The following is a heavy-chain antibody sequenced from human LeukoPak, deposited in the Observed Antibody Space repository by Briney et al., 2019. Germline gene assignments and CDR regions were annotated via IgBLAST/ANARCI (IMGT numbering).Heavy chain of an antibody. V-gene: IGHV4-39*01. J-gene: IGHJ4*02. Sequence: SETLSLTCTVSGASISSITYYWGWIRQPPGKGLEWIGSIYYSGSTYYTTSLKSRVTISIDTSNNQFSLKLTSVSAADTAVYYCARYHSTWGLNYWGQGTLVTVSS. CDR2: IYYSGST. CDR1: GASISSITYY. D-gene: IGHD2-2*01. CDR3: ARYHSTWGLNY.